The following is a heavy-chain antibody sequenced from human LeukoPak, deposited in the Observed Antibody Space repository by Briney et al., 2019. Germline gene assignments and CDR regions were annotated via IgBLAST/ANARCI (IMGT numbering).Heavy chain of an antibody. V-gene: IGHV3-23*01. Sequence: GGSLRLSCAASGFTFSSYAMSWVREAPGKGLEWVSAISGSDGGTYYADSVKGRFTISRDNSKNMLSLQMNTLRAEDTAIYYCAKGYTFGPNWFDPWGQGTLVTVSS. CDR1: GFTFSSYA. J-gene: IGHJ5*02. CDR2: ISGSDGGT. D-gene: IGHD5-18*01. CDR3: AKGYTFGPNWFDP.